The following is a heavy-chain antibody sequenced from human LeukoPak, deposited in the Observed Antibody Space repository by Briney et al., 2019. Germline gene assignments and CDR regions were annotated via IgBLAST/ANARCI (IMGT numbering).Heavy chain of an antibody. Sequence: SVKVSCKASGGTFSSYAISWVRQAPGQGLEWMGGIIPIFGTANYAQKFQGRGTITADESTSTAYMELSSLRSEDTAVYSCARGSLLWFGEFPWFDPWGQGTLVTVSS. D-gene: IGHD3-10*01. CDR3: ARGSLLWFGEFPWFDP. CDR2: IIPIFGTA. V-gene: IGHV1-69*01. CDR1: GGTFSSYA. J-gene: IGHJ5*02.